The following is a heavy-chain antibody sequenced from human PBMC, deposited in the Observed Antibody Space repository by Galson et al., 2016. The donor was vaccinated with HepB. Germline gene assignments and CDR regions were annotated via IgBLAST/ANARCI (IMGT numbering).Heavy chain of an antibody. CDR1: GFTFSNAW. J-gene: IGHJ4*02. D-gene: IGHD3-22*01. V-gene: IGHV3-15*01. CDR2: IKSKTDGGTT. Sequence: SCAASGFTFSNAWMSWVRQAPGKGLEWVGRIKSKTDGGTTDYAAPVKGRFTISRDNSKDTLYLQMNSLKTEDTAVYYCTTASGWYYDSGGYFLRYYFDYWGQGTLITVSS. CDR3: TTASGWYYDSGGYFLRYYFDY.